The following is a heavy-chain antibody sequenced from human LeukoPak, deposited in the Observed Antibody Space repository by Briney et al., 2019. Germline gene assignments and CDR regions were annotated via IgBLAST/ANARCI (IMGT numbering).Heavy chain of an antibody. CDR1: GFTFSSYA. Sequence: QPGGSLRLSRAASGFTFSSYAMSWVRQAPGKGLEWVSAISGSGGSTYYADSVKGRFTISRDNSKNTLYLQMNSLRAEDTALYYYAKDKGEYSYGYPDHYYYYYGMDVWGQGTTVTVSS. CDR3: AKDKGEYSYGYPDHYYYYYGMDV. D-gene: IGHD5-18*01. V-gene: IGHV3-23*01. CDR2: ISGSGGST. J-gene: IGHJ6*02.